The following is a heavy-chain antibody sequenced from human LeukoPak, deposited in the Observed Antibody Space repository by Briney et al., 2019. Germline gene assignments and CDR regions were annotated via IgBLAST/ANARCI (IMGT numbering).Heavy chain of an antibody. CDR2: INQSGST. D-gene: IGHD3-22*01. V-gene: IGHV4-34*08. Sequence: GSLRLSCAASGFTFSDYYMSWIRQAPGKGLEWIGEINQSGSTNYNPTLKSRVTISVDTSKNQFSLKLNSVTAADTAVYYCATGPDYYNSSSYYSHYWGQGTLVTVSS. J-gene: IGHJ4*02. CDR3: ATGPDYYNSSSYYSHY. CDR1: GFTFSDYY.